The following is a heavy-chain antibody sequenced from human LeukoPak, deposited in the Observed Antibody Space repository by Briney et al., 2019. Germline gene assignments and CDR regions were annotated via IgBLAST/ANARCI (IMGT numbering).Heavy chain of an antibody. D-gene: IGHD3-10*01. Sequence: ASGTLSLTCAVSGGPISSSNWWSWVRQPPGKGLEWIGEIYHSGSTNYNPSLKSRVTISVDKSKNQFSLKLSSVTAADTAVYYCARDRVRTMVRGVVPADAFDIWGQGTMVTVSS. CDR3: ARDRVRTMVRGVVPADAFDI. V-gene: IGHV4-4*02. CDR2: IYHSGST. J-gene: IGHJ3*02. CDR1: GGPISSSNW.